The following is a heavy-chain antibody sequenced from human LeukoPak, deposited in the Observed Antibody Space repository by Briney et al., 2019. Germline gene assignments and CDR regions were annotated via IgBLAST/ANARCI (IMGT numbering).Heavy chain of an antibody. Sequence: ASVKVSCKASGYTFTDYYMHWVRQAPGQGLEWMGWINPNSGGTNYAQNFQGRVTMTTDASTTTAYMELRSLGSDDTAVYYCVRVYVSGGYSYFDYWGQGTLVTVSS. CDR1: GYTFTDYY. D-gene: IGHD1-26*01. CDR3: VRVYVSGGYSYFDY. J-gene: IGHJ4*02. CDR2: INPNSGGT. V-gene: IGHV1-2*02.